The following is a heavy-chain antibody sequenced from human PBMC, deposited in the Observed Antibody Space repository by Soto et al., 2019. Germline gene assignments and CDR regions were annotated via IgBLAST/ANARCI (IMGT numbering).Heavy chain of an antibody. Sequence: GGSLRLSCAASGFTFSNYAVTWVRQAPGKGLEWVSTISGSGGSTYYADSVKGRFTISRDNSKNTLYLQMNTLRAEDTAVYYCAKDPDYDILSGPFDYWGQGTLVTVSS. J-gene: IGHJ4*02. V-gene: IGHV3-23*01. CDR1: GFTFSNYA. CDR3: AKDPDYDILSGPFDY. CDR2: ISGSGGST. D-gene: IGHD3-9*01.